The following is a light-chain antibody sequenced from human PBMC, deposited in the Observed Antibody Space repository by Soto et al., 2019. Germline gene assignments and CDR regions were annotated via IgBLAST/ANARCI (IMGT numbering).Light chain of an antibody. V-gene: IGKV1-5*01. J-gene: IGKJ1*01. CDR3: QQYNSYAWT. CDR1: QSISSW. CDR2: DAS. Sequence: DIQMTQSPSPLSASVGDRVTITCRASQSISSWLAWYQQKPGKAPKLLIYDASSLESGVPSRFSGSGSGTEFTLTISSLQPDDFATYYCQQYNSYAWTFGQGT.